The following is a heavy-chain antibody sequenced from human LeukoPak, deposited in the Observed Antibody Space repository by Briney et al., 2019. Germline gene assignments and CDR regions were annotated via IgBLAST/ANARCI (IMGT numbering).Heavy chain of an antibody. D-gene: IGHD3-16*02. CDR2: IYYSGST. Sequence: SETLSLTCTVSGGSISSYYWSWIRQPPGKGLEWIGYIYYSGSTNYNPSLKSRVTISVDTSKNQFSLKLSSVTAADTAVYYCAREGTEYDYVWGSYRFFDYWGQGTLVTVSS. V-gene: IGHV4-59*01. CDR3: AREGTEYDYVWGSYRFFDY. CDR1: GGSISSYY. J-gene: IGHJ4*02.